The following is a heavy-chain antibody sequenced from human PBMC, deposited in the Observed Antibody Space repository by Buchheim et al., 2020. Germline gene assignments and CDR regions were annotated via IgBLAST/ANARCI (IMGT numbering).Heavy chain of an antibody. CDR1: GYTFTSYY. Sequence: QVQLVQSGAEVKKPGASVKVSCKASGYTFTSYYMHWVRQAPGQGLEWMGIINPSGGSTSYAQKFQGRVTMTRDTSTSTVYMELSRLRAEDTDVYYCARVPVYCGGNCYRAHYFDYWGQGTL. CDR3: ARVPVYCGGNCYRAHYFDY. J-gene: IGHJ4*02. V-gene: IGHV1-46*01. CDR2: INPSGGST. D-gene: IGHD2-21*01.